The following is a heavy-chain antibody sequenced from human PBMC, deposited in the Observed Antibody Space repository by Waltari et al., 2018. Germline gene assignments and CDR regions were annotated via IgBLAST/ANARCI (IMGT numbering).Heavy chain of an antibody. CDR1: GYTFTSYA. V-gene: IGHV1-3*01. CDR2: INAGNGNT. CDR3: ARARITMVQGVPYVQYYFDY. D-gene: IGHD3-10*01. Sequence: QVQLVQSGAEVKKPGASVKVSCKASGYTFTSYAMHWVRQAPGQRLEWMGWINAGNGNTKYSQKFQGRVTITRDTSASTAYMELSSLRSEDTAVYYCARARITMVQGVPYVQYYFDYWGQGTLVTVSS. J-gene: IGHJ4*02.